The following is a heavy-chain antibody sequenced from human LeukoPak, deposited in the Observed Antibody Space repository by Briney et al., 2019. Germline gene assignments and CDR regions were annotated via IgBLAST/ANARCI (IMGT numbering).Heavy chain of an antibody. D-gene: IGHD3-3*01. CDR2: ISAYNGNT. CDR3: ARDLEYYDFWSGYPSTS. Sequence: ASVKVSCKASGYTFTSYGISWVRQAPGQGLEWMGWISAYNGNTNYVQKLQGRVTMTTDTSTSTAYMELRSLRSDDTAVYYCARDLEYYDFWSGYPSTSWGQGTLVTVSS. J-gene: IGHJ5*02. V-gene: IGHV1-18*01. CDR1: GYTFTSYG.